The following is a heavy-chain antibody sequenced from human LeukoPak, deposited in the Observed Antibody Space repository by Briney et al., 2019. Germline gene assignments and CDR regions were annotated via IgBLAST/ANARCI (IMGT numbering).Heavy chain of an antibody. D-gene: IGHD5-18*01. J-gene: IGHJ4*02. CDR1: GASIRSFY. CDR3: ARHPGYSYGYDY. Sequence: SETLSLTCTISGASIRSFYWSWIRQTPGKGLEWIGYIYTSGSTNYNPSLKSRVTISVDTSKNQFSLKLSSVTAADTAVYYCARHPGYSYGYDYWGQGTLVTVSS. CDR2: IYTSGST. V-gene: IGHV4-4*09.